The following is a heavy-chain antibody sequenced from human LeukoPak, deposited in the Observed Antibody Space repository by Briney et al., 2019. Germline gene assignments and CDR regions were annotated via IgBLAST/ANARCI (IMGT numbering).Heavy chain of an antibody. CDR3: AREGGGMDV. D-gene: IGHD3-16*01. CDR1: GFTFSIYG. Sequence: GGSLTLSCAASGFTFSIYGMAWVRQAPGKGLEWVANMKQDRIEKYYVDSVKGRFTISRDNAKNSLYLQMNSLSPEDTAVYYCAREGGGMDVWGQGTTVTVSS. J-gene: IGHJ6*02. CDR2: MKQDRIEK. V-gene: IGHV3-7*04.